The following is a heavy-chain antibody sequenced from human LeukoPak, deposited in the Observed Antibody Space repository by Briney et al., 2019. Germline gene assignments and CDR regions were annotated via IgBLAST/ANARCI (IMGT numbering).Heavy chain of an antibody. CDR2: VASSGTS. J-gene: IGHJ5*02. CDR3: ARVVRGVVTSNWFDP. CDR1: GDSLNTYY. V-gene: IGHV4-59*01. Sequence: PSETLSLTCTVSGDSLNTYYWTWIRQTPGKELEWIGFVASSGTSNYNPSLKSRVVISIDTSKNQFSLALTSVTPADTAVYYCARVVRGVVTSNWFDPWGQGTLVSVSS. D-gene: IGHD2-21*02.